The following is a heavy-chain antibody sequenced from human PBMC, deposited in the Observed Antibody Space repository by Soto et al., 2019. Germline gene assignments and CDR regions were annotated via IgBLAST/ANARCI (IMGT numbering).Heavy chain of an antibody. CDR3: ARAIVVTVGGMDV. V-gene: IGHV4-30-4*01. J-gene: IGHJ6*02. Sequence: QVQLQESGPGLVKPSQTLSLTCTVSGGSISNADYHWSWVHQPPGKGLEWIGYIYYSGSSFFNPSLKSRVTMSKDTSKNQFSLRLTSVTAADTAVYYCARAIVVTVGGMDVWGRGTTVTVSS. D-gene: IGHD5-12*01. CDR1: GGSISNADYH. CDR2: IYYSGSS.